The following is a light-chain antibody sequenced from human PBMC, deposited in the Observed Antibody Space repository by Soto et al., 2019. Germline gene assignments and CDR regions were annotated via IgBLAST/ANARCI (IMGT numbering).Light chain of an antibody. Sequence: QSVLTQPASVSGSPGQSITISCTGTSSDVGDYNYVSWCQQHPDKAPKLMIYEVTNRPSGVSNRFSGSKSANTASLTISGLQAEDEADYYCSSYTRDSTLWVFGTGTKVTVL. CDR3: SSYTRDSTLWV. CDR1: SSDVGDYNY. CDR2: EVT. V-gene: IGLV2-14*01. J-gene: IGLJ1*01.